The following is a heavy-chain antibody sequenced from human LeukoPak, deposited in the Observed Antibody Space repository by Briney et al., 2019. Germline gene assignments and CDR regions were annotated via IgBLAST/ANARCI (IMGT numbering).Heavy chain of an antibody. J-gene: IGHJ6*03. V-gene: IGHV1-8*03. CDR3: ARVLGRRNYYYYMDV. Sequence: ASVKVSCKASGYTFTGYYIHWVRQAPGQGLEWMGWINPNSGNTGYAQKFQGRVTITRNTSISTAYMELSSLRSEDTAVYYCARVLGRRNYYYYMDVWGKGTTVTVSS. D-gene: IGHD1-26*01. CDR2: INPNSGNT. CDR1: GYTFTGYY.